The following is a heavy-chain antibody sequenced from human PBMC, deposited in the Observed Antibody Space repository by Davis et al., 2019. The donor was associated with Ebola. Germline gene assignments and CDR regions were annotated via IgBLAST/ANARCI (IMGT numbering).Heavy chain of an antibody. CDR1: GFTFSSYE. D-gene: IGHD6-6*01. J-gene: IGHJ4*02. Sequence: GESLKISCAASGFTFSSYEMNWVRQAPGKGLEWVSAISGSGGSTYYADSVKGRFTISRDNSKNTLYLQMNSLRAEDTAVYYCAKGIVGAAPVDYWGQGTLVTVSS. V-gene: IGHV3-23*01. CDR2: ISGSGGST. CDR3: AKGIVGAAPVDY.